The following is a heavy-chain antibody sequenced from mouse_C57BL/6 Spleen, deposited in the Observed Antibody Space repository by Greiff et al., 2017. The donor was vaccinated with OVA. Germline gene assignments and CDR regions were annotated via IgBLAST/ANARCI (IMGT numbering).Heavy chain of an antibody. CDR2: INPNNGGT. Sequence: EVQLQQSGPELVKPGASVKISCKASGYTFTDYYMNWVKQSHGKSLEWIGDINPNNGGTSYNQKFKGKATLTVDKSSSTAYMELRSLTSEDSAVYYCAQGDNDEAYWGQGTLVTVSA. D-gene: IGHD2-4*01. V-gene: IGHV1-26*01. CDR3: AQGDNDEAY. J-gene: IGHJ3*01. CDR1: GYTFTDYY.